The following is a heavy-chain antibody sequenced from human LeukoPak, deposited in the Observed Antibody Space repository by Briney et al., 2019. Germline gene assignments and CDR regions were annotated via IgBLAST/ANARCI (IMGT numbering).Heavy chain of an antibody. CDR3: ARDRNYYGSGSSDY. V-gene: IGHV3-21*01. CDR1: GFTFSSYA. J-gene: IGHJ4*02. D-gene: IGHD3-10*01. CDR2: ISSSSSYI. Sequence: GGSLRLSCVASGFTFSSYAMNWVRQAPGKGLEWVSSISSSSSYIYYADSVKGRFTISRDNAKNSLYLQMNSLRAEDTAVYYCARDRNYYGSGSSDYWGQGTLVTVSS.